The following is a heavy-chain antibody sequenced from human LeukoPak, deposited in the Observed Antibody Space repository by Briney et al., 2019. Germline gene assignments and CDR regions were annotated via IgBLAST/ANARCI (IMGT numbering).Heavy chain of an antibody. CDR3: ARKDGSSWYDYYYMDV. D-gene: IGHD6-13*01. Sequence: PGGSLRLSCAASGFTFSSYWMSWVRQAPGKGLEWVANIKQDGSEKYYVDSVKGRFTISRDNAKNSLYLQMNSLRAEDTAVYYCARKDGSSWYDYYYMDVWGKGTTVTVSS. J-gene: IGHJ6*03. CDR2: IKQDGSEK. V-gene: IGHV3-7*01. CDR1: GFTFSSYW.